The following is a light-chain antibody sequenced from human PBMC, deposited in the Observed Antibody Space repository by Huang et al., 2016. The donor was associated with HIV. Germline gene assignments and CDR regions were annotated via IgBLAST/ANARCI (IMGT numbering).Light chain of an antibody. J-gene: IGKJ5*01. V-gene: IGKV3-11*01. CDR1: QSVSNY. CDR2: DTS. CDR3: HQRSSWPPVT. Sequence: EIVLTRSPATLSLSPGERATLSCRSSQSVSNYLAWFQQKPGQAPRLLIYDTSNRAPGTPARFSGSGSGTDFSLTISSLEPEDFAVYYCHQRSSWPPVTFGQGTRLDIK.